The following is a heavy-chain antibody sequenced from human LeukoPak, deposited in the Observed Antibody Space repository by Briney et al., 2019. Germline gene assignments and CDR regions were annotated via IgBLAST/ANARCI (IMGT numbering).Heavy chain of an antibody. CDR3: ERDGALDY. Sequence: ASVNVSCKSSGYTFTGYYMHWVRQAPGQGLEWMGWINPNSGDTRCTQRFQGRVTMTRDTSISTAYMELSRLRSDDTAVYYCERDGALDYWGQGTWVTVSS. D-gene: IGHD4/OR15-4a*01. V-gene: IGHV1-2*02. CDR2: INPNSGDT. CDR1: GYTFTGYY. J-gene: IGHJ4*02.